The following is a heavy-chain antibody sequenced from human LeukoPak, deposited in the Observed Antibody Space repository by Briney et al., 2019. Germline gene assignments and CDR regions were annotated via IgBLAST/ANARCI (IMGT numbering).Heavy chain of an antibody. Sequence: PGRSLRLSCAASGFTFSNYALNWVRQAPGTGLEWVAIIYYDGNNKYYADSVKGRFTISRDNSKNTLYLQMNSLRGEDTAVYYCARVGEGSGTYSDYWGQGTLVTVSS. J-gene: IGHJ4*02. D-gene: IGHD3-10*01. CDR2: IYYDGNNK. CDR1: GFTFSNYA. V-gene: IGHV3-30-3*01. CDR3: ARVGEGSGTYSDY.